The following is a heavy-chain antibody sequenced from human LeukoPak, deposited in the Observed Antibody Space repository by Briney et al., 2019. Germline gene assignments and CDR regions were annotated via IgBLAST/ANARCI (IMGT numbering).Heavy chain of an antibody. CDR2: IYPGDSDT. CDR1: GYSFTSYW. D-gene: IGHD6-13*01. Sequence: GESLKISCKGSGYSFTSYWIGWVRQMPGKGLEWMGIIYPGDSDTRYSPSFQGQVTISADKSISTAYLQWSSLKASDTAMYYCARGPAGTYYYYYMDVWGKGTTVTVSS. V-gene: IGHV5-51*01. CDR3: ARGPAGTYYYYYMDV. J-gene: IGHJ6*03.